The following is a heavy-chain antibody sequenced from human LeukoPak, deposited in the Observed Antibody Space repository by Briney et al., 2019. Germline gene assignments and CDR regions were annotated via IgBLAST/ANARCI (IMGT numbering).Heavy chain of an antibody. CDR2: IYYSGST. V-gene: IGHV4-59*08. Sequence: SETLSLTCTVSGDSISSYYWSWIRQPPGKGLEWIGYIYYSGSTNYNPSLKSRVTISVDTSKNQFSLKLSSVTAADTAVYYCAGSGSYWDAFDIWGQGTMVTVSS. CDR1: GDSISSYY. D-gene: IGHD1-26*01. CDR3: AGSGSYWDAFDI. J-gene: IGHJ3*02.